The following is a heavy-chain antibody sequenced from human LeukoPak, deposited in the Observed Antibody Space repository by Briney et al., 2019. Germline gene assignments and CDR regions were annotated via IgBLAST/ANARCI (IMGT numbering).Heavy chain of an antibody. V-gene: IGHV3-48*04. Sequence: GGSLRLSCAVSGFTFSSYSMNWVRQAPGKGLEWVSYISSSSSTIYYADSVRGRFTISRDNAKNSLYLQMNSLRAEDTALYYCGKDISAGGMDVWGQGTTVTVSS. CDR3: GKDISAGGMDV. D-gene: IGHD3-10*01. J-gene: IGHJ6*02. CDR1: GFTFSSYS. CDR2: ISSSSSTI.